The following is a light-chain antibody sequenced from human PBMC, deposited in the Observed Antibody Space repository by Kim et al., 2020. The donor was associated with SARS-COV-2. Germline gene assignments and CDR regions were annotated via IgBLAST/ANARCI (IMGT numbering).Light chain of an antibody. CDR2: EAS. CDR3: QQYNRYPDT. CDR1: QSISSW. J-gene: IGKJ2*01. Sequence: ASVGDRVTITCRARQSISSWLAWYQQKPGKAPKLLIYEASSLESGVPSRFSGSGSGTEFTLTINALQPDDFATYYCQQYNRYPDTFGQGTKLEI. V-gene: IGKV1-5*03.